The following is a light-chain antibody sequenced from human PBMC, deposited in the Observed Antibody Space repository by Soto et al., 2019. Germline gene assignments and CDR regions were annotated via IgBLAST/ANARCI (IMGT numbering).Light chain of an antibody. CDR3: QQSYTTPGYS. Sequence: DIQMTQSPSSLSASVGDRVTINCRASQNISFYLNWYQQRRGKSPKLLIYAASNLQSGVPSRFSGSGYRTDFTLTIINLQPEDFATYFCQQSYTTPGYSFGQGTKLEIK. CDR1: QNISFY. J-gene: IGKJ2*01. V-gene: IGKV1-39*01. CDR2: AAS.